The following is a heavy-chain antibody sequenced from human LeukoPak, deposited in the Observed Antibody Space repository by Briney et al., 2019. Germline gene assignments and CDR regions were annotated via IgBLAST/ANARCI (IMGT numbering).Heavy chain of an antibody. D-gene: IGHD1-26*01. V-gene: IGHV1-2*02. J-gene: IGHJ5*02. CDR1: GYTFTGYY. Sequence: ASVKVSCKASGYTFTGYYMHWVRQAPGQGLEWMGWINPNSGGTNYAQKFQGRVTMTRDTSISTAYMELSRLRSDDTAVYYCARGGARYSLDSWFDPWGQGTLVTVSS. CDR3: ARGGARYSLDSWFDP. CDR2: INPNSGGT.